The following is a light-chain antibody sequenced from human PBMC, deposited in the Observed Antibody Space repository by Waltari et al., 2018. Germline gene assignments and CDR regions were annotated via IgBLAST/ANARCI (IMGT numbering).Light chain of an antibody. CDR1: QSVSSSY. J-gene: IGKJ1*01. Sequence: EIVLTQSPGTLSLSPGERATLSCRASQSVSSSYLAWYQQKPGQAPRLRIYGASSRATGIPDRFSGSGSGTDFTLTISRLEPEDFAIYFCQQYHDYPWTFGQGTKVEI. CDR2: GAS. CDR3: QQYHDYPWT. V-gene: IGKV3-20*01.